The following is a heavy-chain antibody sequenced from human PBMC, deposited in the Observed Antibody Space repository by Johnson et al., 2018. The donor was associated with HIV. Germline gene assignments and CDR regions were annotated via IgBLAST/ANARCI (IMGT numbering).Heavy chain of an antibody. CDR2: ISYDGSNK. CDR3: ARVSHDYGVQDAFDI. CDR1: GFTFSGYG. D-gene: IGHD4-17*01. Sequence: QVQLVESGGGAVQPGKSLRLSCAASGFTFSGYGMHWVRQAPGKGLEWVAVISYDGSNKYYADSVKGRFTISRDNSKNTLYLQMNSLSAEDTAVYYCARVSHDYGVQDAFDIWGQGTMVTVSS. J-gene: IGHJ3*02. V-gene: IGHV3-30*03.